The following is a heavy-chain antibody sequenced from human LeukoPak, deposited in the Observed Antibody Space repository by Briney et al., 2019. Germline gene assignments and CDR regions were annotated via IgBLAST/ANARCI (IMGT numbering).Heavy chain of an antibody. CDR1: GYSFTSNW. J-gene: IGHJ4*02. Sequence: GESLKISCKVSGYSFTSNWIGWVRQMPGKGLEWMGIIYPGDSDTRYSPSFQGQVTISADKSISTAYPQWSSLKASDTAMYYCACELSSSGYPYWGQGTLVTVSS. CDR2: IYPGDSDT. V-gene: IGHV5-51*01. CDR3: ACELSSSGYPY. D-gene: IGHD3-22*01.